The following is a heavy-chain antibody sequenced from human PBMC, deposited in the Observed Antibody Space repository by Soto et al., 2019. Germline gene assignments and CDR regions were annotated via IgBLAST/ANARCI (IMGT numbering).Heavy chain of an antibody. CDR2: IHYSGNT. J-gene: IGHJ1*01. CDR1: GGSISSRSYY. V-gene: IGHV4-39*01. Sequence: SETLSLTCTVSGGSISSRSYYWGWIRQPPGKGLEWIGIIHYSGNTYYNPSLKSRVTISVDTSKNQFSLKLSSVTAADTAVYYWARHPPERVRYWDRRGFFTYWARGPLDPVSS. D-gene: IGHD3-22*01. CDR3: ARHPPERVRYWDRRGFFTY.